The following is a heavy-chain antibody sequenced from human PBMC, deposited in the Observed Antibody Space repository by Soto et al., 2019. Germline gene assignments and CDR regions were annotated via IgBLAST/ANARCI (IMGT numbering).Heavy chain of an antibody. CDR3: ARVAPEYSSTPRRFDF. D-gene: IGHD6-13*01. J-gene: IGHJ4*02. CDR1: VFTFGIYA. CDR2: ISGSGGSI. V-gene: IGHV3-23*01. Sequence: GSLRLSGAASVFTFGIYAMSWVRQAPGKGLEWVSSISGSGGSIYYAHSVKGRFTISRDKTKNTLDLQMNSLRAEDTAVYHCARVAPEYSSTPRRFDFWGQGTLVTVSS.